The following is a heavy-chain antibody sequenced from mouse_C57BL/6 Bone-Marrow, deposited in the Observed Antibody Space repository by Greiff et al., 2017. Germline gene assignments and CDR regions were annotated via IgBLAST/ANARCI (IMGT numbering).Heavy chain of an antibody. D-gene: IGHD1-1*01. Sequence: EVQVVESGGGLVQPGGSLSLSCAASGFTFTDYYMSWVRQPPGKALEWLGFIRNKANGYTTEYSASVKGRFTISRDNSQSILYLQMNALRAEDSATYYCARSPYYYGSKYYFDYWGQGTTLTVSS. V-gene: IGHV7-3*01. CDR2: IRNKANGYTT. CDR1: GFTFTDYY. CDR3: ARSPYYYGSKYYFDY. J-gene: IGHJ2*01.